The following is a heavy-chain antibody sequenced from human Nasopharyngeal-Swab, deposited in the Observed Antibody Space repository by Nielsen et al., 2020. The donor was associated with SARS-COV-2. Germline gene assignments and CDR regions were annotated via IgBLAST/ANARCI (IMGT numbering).Heavy chain of an antibody. Sequence: GESLKISCPASGFTFSTYWMHWVRQAPGKGLVWVSRINSIGSSINYADSVKGRFTISRDNAKNTLYLQMNSLRAEDTAVYYCARDQLPDMVRPESMDVWGQGTTVTVSS. V-gene: IGHV3-74*01. CDR2: INSIGSSI. D-gene: IGHD3-10*01. J-gene: IGHJ6*02. CDR3: ARDQLPDMVRPESMDV. CDR1: GFTFSTYW.